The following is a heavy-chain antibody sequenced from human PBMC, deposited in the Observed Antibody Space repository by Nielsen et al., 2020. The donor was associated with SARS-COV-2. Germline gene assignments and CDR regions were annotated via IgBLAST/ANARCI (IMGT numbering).Heavy chain of an antibody. CDR3: ARDVVVPAAVPDAFDI. D-gene: IGHD2-2*01. CDR2: ISSSSSTI. J-gene: IGHJ3*02. Sequence: WIRQPPGKGLEWVSYISSSSSTIYYADSVKGRFTITRDNAKNSLYLQMNSLRDEDTAVYYCARDVVVPAAVPDAFDIWGQGTMVTVSS. V-gene: IGHV3-48*02.